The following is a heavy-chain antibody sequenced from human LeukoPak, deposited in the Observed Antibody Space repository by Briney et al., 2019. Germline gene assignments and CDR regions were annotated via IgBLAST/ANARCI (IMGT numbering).Heavy chain of an antibody. CDR2: IGTAGDT. CDR1: GFTFSSYD. V-gene: IGHV3-13*01. D-gene: IGHD3-22*01. J-gene: IGHJ4*02. Sequence: GGSLRLSCAASGFTFSSYDMHWVRQATGKGLEWVSAIGTAGDTYYPGSVKGRFTISRENAKNSLYLQMNSLRAGDTAVYYCARARRHYYDSSGYYSLDYWGQGTLVTVSS. CDR3: ARARRHYYDSSGYYSLDY.